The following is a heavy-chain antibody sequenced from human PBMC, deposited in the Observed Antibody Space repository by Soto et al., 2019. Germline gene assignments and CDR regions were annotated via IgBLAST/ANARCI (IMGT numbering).Heavy chain of an antibody. CDR3: AKGWPGYSSGWFAFNI. V-gene: IGHV3-30*18. J-gene: IGHJ3*02. D-gene: IGHD6-19*01. CDR2: ISYEGSNK. Sequence: QVQLVESGGGVVQPGRSLRLSCAASGFTFSDYGMHWVRQAPGKGLEWVAVISYEGSNKYYADSVQGRFTTTRDNSKNTVYLLMNSLRAEDTAVYFCAKGWPGYSSGWFAFNIWGQGTMVTVSS. CDR1: GFTFSDYG.